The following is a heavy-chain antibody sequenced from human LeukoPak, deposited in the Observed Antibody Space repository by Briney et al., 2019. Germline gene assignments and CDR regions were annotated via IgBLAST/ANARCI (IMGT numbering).Heavy chain of an antibody. V-gene: IGHV3-33*01. J-gene: IGHJ4*02. CDR3: ARDIVATGGRYFDH. D-gene: IGHD6-13*01. Sequence: SGGSLRLSCAASGFIFRSYGMHWVRQTPGEGLEWVAAIWYDGRDKYYADSVKGRFTISRDNSENTLSLQMNSLRGEDTAVYYCARDIVATGGRYFDHWGQGTLVTVSS. CDR1: GFIFRSYG. CDR2: IWYDGRDK.